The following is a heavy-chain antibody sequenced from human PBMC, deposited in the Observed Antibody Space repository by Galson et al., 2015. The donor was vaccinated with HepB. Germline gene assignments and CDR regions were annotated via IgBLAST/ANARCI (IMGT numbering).Heavy chain of an antibody. J-gene: IGHJ3*02. V-gene: IGHV4-34*01. CDR2: IYLTGST. D-gene: IGHD3/OR15-3a*01. CDR3: ARADWFGALDI. CDR1: GGSFSSYY. Sequence: ETLSLTCAVYGGSFSSYYWTWIRQPPGKGLEWIGEIYLTGSTTYNPSLQSRVTFSVDTSKNEFSLKLNSVTAADTTMYYCARADWFGALDIWGQGTMVTVSS.